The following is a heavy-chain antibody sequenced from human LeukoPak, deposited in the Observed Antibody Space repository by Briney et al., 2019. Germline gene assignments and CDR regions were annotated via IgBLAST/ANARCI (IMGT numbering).Heavy chain of an antibody. CDR3: AKFSSGYPVVDY. J-gene: IGHJ4*02. CDR1: GFTFSSYG. CDR2: ISGSGGST. D-gene: IGHD6-25*01. Sequence: PGGSLRLSCAASGFTFSSYGMNWVRQAPGKGLEWVSVISGSGGSTYYADSVKGRFTISRDNPKNTLYLQMNSLRAEDTAVYYCAKFSSGYPVVDYWGQGSLVTVSS. V-gene: IGHV3-23*01.